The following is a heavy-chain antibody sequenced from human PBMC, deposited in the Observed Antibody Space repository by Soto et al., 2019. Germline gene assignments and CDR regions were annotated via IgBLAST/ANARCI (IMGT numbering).Heavy chain of an antibody. CDR3: ARVCGSTTCYAAFDI. D-gene: IGHD2-2*01. V-gene: IGHV4-39*02. J-gene: IGHJ3*02. Sequence: SETLSLTCTVSGVSISSSPYSWGWIRQPPGMWLEWIGNVYNSGNTNYNPSLKSRVTISADTSKKHFSLKLSSVTAADTAVYYCARVCGSTTCYAAFDIWGQGTMVTVSS. CDR1: GVSISSSPYS. CDR2: VYNSGNT.